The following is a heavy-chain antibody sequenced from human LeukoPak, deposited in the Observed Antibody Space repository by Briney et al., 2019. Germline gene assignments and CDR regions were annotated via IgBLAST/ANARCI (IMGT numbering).Heavy chain of an antibody. CDR1: GGSISSYY. V-gene: IGHV4-59*01. CDR2: TYYSGRT. J-gene: IGHJ6*03. CDR3: ARAEYCSSTSCYTGGYYYYYYMDV. D-gene: IGHD2-2*02. Sequence: PSETLSLTQTVSGGSISSYYSSWTPHPPGKALECMPDTYYSGRTNYNPSLKSRVTISVDTSKNQFSLKLRSVTAADTAVYYCARAEYCSSTSCYTGGYYYYYYMDVWGKGTTVTVSS.